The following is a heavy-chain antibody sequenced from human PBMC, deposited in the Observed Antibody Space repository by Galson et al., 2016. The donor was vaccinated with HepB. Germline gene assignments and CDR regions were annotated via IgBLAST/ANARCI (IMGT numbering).Heavy chain of an antibody. V-gene: IGHV3-30*18. CDR3: AKRHEYCPPVGCSVDY. CDR2: DSMDGRRK. J-gene: IGHJ4*02. Sequence: SLRLSCAGSGFIFRNYGMHWVRQAPGKGLEWVAADSMDGRRKFYADSVKGRFTISRDNSNNMLSLQMGSLRPDDTAVYYCAKRHEYCPPVGCSVDYWGQGTLVSVSS. D-gene: IGHD2/OR15-2a*01. CDR1: GFIFRNYG.